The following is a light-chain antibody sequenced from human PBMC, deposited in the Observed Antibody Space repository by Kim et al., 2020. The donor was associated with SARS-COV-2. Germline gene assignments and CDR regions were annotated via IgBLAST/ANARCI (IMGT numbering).Light chain of an antibody. Sequence: EIVLTQSPGTLSLSPGERATLSCRASESVSSRYLGWYQQKPGQAPRLLIYGASSRATGIPYRFSDSGSGTDFTLTISRLEPEDFAVYYCQQYDSSYRTFGQGTKVDIK. V-gene: IGKV3-20*01. CDR3: QQYDSSYRT. CDR1: ESVSSRY. J-gene: IGKJ1*01. CDR2: GAS.